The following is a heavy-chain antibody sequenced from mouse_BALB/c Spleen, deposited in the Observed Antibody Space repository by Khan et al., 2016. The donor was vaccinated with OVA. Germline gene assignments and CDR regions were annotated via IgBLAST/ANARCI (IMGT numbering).Heavy chain of an antibody. CDR3: ARGGLRGVALDY. D-gene: IGHD2-4*01. J-gene: IGHJ4*01. CDR1: GYTFTAYD. CDR2: IYPGDGLT. V-gene: IGHV1S56*01. Sequence: QVQLQQSGPELVKPGALVKISCKAAGYTFTAYDINWVKQRPGPGLEWLGLIYPGDGLTRYNEKFTGKATLTADKSSNTAYMQLSRLTSENSAVYFCARGGLRGVALDYWGQGTSVSVSS.